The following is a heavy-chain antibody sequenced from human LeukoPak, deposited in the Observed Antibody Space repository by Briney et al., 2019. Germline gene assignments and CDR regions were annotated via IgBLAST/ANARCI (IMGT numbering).Heavy chain of an antibody. CDR3: ARDRDSSGWFDY. J-gene: IGHJ4*02. CDR1: GCSISGFY. CDR2: IYYSGSA. Sequence: KPSETLSPTSTVSGCSISGFYWGRLRPPPGQGLEWIGFIYYSGSANYNPSLKSRVTMSVDTSKNQFSLKLSSVTAADTAFYYCARDRDSSGWFDYWGQGTLVTVSS. V-gene: IGHV4-59*01. D-gene: IGHD6-19*01.